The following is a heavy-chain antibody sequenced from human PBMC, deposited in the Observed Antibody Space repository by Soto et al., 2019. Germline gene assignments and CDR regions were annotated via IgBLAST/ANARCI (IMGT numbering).Heavy chain of an antibody. D-gene: IGHD5-12*01. CDR3: ARVVATVAAGYNWFDH. Sequence: SVKVSCKASGGTFSSYAISWVRQAPGQGLEWMGGIIPIFGTANYAQKFQGRVTITADESTSTAYMELSSLRSEDTALYYCARVVATVAAGYNWFDHWGQGTLITVSS. CDR1: GGTFSSYA. CDR2: IIPIFGTA. J-gene: IGHJ5*02. V-gene: IGHV1-69*13.